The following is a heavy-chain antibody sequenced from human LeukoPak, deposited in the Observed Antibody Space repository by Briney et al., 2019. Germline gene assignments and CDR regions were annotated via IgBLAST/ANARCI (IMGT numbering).Heavy chain of an antibody. CDR3: ARDGYGDYSVFDY. V-gene: IGHV3-48*01. Sequence: GSLRLSCAASGFTFSSYSMNWVRQAPGKGLEWVSYISSSSSTIYYADSVKGRFTISRDNAKNSLYLQMNSLRAEDTAVYYCARDGYGDYSVFDYWGQGTLVTVSS. D-gene: IGHD4-17*01. CDR2: ISSSSSTI. J-gene: IGHJ4*02. CDR1: GFTFSSYS.